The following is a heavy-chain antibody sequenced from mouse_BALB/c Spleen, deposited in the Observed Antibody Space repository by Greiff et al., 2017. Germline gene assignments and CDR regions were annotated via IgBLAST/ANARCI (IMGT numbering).Heavy chain of an antibody. CDR1: GFTFSDYY. J-gene: IGHJ4*01. V-gene: IGHV5-4*02. D-gene: IGHD1-1*02. Sequence: EVQLVESGGGLVKPGGSLKLSCAASGFTFSDYYMYWVRQTPEKRLEWVATISDGGSYTYYPDSVKGRFTISRDNAKNNLYLQMSSLKSEDTAMYYCARELGGYAMDYWGQGTSVTVSS. CDR2: ISDGGSYT. CDR3: ARELGGYAMDY.